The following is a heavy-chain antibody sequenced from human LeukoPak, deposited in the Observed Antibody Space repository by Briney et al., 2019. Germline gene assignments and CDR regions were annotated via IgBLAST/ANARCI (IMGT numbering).Heavy chain of an antibody. D-gene: IGHD2-2*01. CDR2: ISSSSYI. Sequence: GGSLRLSCAASGFTFSSYSMNWVRQAPGKGLEWVSSISSSSYIYYADSVKGRFTISRDNAKNSLYLQMNSLRAEDTAVYYCARVSSTSCSDYWGQGTLVTVSS. V-gene: IGHV3-21*01. J-gene: IGHJ4*02. CDR3: ARVSSTSCSDY. CDR1: GFTFSSYS.